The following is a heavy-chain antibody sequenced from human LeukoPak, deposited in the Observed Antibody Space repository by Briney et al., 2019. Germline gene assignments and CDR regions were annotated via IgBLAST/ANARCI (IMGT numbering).Heavy chain of an antibody. D-gene: IGHD2-8*01. CDR3: ASQPLRYCTNGVCYTHDY. CDR1: GYTFTSYD. J-gene: IGHJ4*02. CDR2: MNPNSGNT. Sequence: ASVKVSCKASGYTFTSYDINGVRQATGQGLEWMGWMNPNSGNTGYAQKFQGRVTMTRNTSISTAYMELSSLRSEDTAVYYCASQPLRYCTNGVCYTHDYWGQGTLVTVSP. V-gene: IGHV1-8*01.